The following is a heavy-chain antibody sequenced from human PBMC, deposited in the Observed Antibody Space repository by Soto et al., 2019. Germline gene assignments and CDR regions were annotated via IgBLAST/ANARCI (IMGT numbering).Heavy chain of an antibody. Sequence: TFALTFAVSGDSVSSNSPACDWIRHPPSRGLEGLERTYYRFNWFKDYPVTLKSRITINPHTSKQQFSVQPNSVSHEDTAVYYSARENIAAAGRGICYGMDVWGQGTKVTVYS. CDR3: ARENIAAAGRGICYGMDV. V-gene: IGHV6-1*01. D-gene: IGHD6-13*01. CDR1: GDSVSSNSPA. CDR2: TYYRFNWFK. J-gene: IGHJ6*02.